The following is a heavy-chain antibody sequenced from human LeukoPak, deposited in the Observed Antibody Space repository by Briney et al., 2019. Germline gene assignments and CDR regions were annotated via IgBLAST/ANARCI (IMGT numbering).Heavy chain of an antibody. D-gene: IGHD2-2*01. J-gene: IGHJ4*02. CDR2: ISWNSGSI. CDR1: GFTFDDYA. CDR3: AKDIGYQLHPGHFDY. V-gene: IGHV3-9*01. Sequence: PGGSLRLSCAASGFTFDDYAMHWVRQAPGKGLEWVSGISWNSGSIGYADSVKGRFTISRDNAKSSLYLQMNSLRAEDTALYYCAKDIGYQLHPGHFDYWGQGTLVTVSS.